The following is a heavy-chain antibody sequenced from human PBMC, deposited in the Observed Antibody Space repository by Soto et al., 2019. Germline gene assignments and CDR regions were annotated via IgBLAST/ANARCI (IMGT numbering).Heavy chain of an antibody. J-gene: IGHJ4*01. CDR3: ARLFRSSPQLHFDY. V-gene: IGHV4-59*08. CDR1: GGSISSYY. Sequence: SETLSLTCTVSGGSISSYYWSWIRQPPGKGLEWIGYIYYSGSTNYNPSLKSRVTISVDTSKNQFSLKLSSVTAADTAVYYCARLFRSSPQLHFDYWGQEPWSPSPQ. CDR2: IYYSGST. D-gene: IGHD6-13*01.